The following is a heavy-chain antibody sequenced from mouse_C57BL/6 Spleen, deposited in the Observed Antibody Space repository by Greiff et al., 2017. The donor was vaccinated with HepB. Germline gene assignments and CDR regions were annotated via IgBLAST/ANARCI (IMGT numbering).Heavy chain of an antibody. CDR3: ARDDGYYVAWFAY. CDR2: ISYDGSN. J-gene: IGHJ3*01. D-gene: IGHD2-3*01. V-gene: IGHV3-6*01. CDR1: GYSITSGYY. Sequence: EVHLAESGPGLVKPSQSLSLTCSVTGYSITSGYYWNWIRQFPGNKLEWMGYISYDGSNNYNPSLKNRISITRDTSKNQFFLKLNSVTTEDTATYYCARDDGYYVAWFAYWGQGTLVTVSA.